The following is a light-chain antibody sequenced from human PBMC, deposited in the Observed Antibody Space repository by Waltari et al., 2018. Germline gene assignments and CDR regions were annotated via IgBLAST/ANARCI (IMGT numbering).Light chain of an antibody. Sequence: QPVLTQPPSASGTPGQRVTISCSGSSSNIGNDNVYWYQQLPGKAPKLLIYNDFQRPSGVPGRFSGSKSGTAASMAISGLRSEDEADYYCVGWDGSLRAYVFGTGTMLTVL. V-gene: IGLV1-47*01. CDR3: VGWDGSLRAYV. CDR1: SSNIGNDN. J-gene: IGLJ1*01. CDR2: NDF.